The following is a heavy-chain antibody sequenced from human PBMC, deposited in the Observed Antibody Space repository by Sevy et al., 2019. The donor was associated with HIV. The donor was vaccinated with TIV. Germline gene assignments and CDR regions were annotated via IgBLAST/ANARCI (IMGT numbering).Heavy chain of an antibody. V-gene: IGHV3-23*01. D-gene: IGHD3-22*01. CDR1: GFTSSNDA. CDR2: ISGSGGST. J-gene: IGHJ4*02. Sequence: GGSLRLSCAASGFTSSNDAMSWVRQAPGKGLEWVSGISGSGGSTYYADSVKGRFTISRDNSKNTLYLQMNSLRAEDTAVYYCAKASYFDTTLFDYWGQGTLVTVSS. CDR3: AKASYFDTTLFDY.